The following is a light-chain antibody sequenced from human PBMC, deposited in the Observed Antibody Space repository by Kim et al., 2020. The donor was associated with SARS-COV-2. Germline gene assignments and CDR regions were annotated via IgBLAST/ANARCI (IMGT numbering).Light chain of an antibody. Sequence: EIVLTQSPGTLSLSPGERATLSCRASQSVGTNHLAWYQQKRGQAPRLLIYGASSRAGGIPDRFSGSGSGTDFTLTISRLEPEDFAVYFCQRYDNSPWTFGQGTKVDIK. CDR3: QRYDNSPWT. CDR2: GAS. V-gene: IGKV3-20*01. CDR1: QSVGTNH. J-gene: IGKJ1*01.